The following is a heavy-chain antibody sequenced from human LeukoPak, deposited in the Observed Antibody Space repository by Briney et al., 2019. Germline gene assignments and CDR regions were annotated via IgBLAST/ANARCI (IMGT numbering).Heavy chain of an antibody. CDR1: GGTFSSYA. CDR2: IIPIFGTA. J-gene: IGHJ3*02. CDR3: ATSPSSDAFDI. Sequence: ASVKVSCKASGGTFSSYAISWVRQAPGQGLEWMGGIIPIFGTANYAQKFQGRVTITADESTSTAYMELSSLRSEDTAVYYCATSPSSDAFDIWGQGTMVTVSS. V-gene: IGHV1-69*13. D-gene: IGHD6-6*01.